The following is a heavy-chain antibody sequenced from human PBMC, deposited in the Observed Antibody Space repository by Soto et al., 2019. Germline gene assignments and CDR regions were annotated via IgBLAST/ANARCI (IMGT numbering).Heavy chain of an antibody. D-gene: IGHD3-3*01. CDR1: GGSISSYY. CDR3: ARESITIFGVATNWFDP. V-gene: IGHV4-4*08. J-gene: IGHJ5*02. Sequence: PSETLSLTCTVSGGSISSYYWSWIRQPPGKGLEWIGYMYNTGSTYYNPSLKSRVTISVDTSKNQFSLKLSSVTAADTAVYYCARESITIFGVATNWFDPWGQGTLVTVSS. CDR2: MYNTGST.